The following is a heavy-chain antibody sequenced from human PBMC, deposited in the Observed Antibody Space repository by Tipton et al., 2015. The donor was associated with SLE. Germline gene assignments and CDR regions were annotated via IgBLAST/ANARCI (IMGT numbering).Heavy chain of an antibody. Sequence: TLSLTCTVSGDSIGSSGYYWGWIRQPPGKGLEWIGSIFYTGTTNYSPSLKSRVTISLDTSKNQFSLKLKSVTAADTAVYYCVRGGGSSSGRWFDPWGQGTLVTVSS. CDR2: IFYTGTT. CDR1: GDSIGSSGYY. V-gene: IGHV4-39*07. CDR3: VRGGGSSSGRWFDP. J-gene: IGHJ5*02. D-gene: IGHD6-6*01.